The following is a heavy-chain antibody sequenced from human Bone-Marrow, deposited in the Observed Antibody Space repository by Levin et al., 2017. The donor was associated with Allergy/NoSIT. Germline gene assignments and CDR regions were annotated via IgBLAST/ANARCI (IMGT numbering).Heavy chain of an antibody. CDR1: GGSISSSSYY. V-gene: IGHV4-39*01. Sequence: SETLSLTCTVSGGSISSSSYYWGWIRQPPGKGLEWIGSIYYSGSTYYNPSLKSRVTISVDTSKNQFSLKLSSVTAADTAVYYCARHSSGYASAGSFGYWGQGTLVTVSS. CDR2: IYYSGST. J-gene: IGHJ4*02. D-gene: IGHD5-12*01. CDR3: ARHSSGYASAGSFGY.